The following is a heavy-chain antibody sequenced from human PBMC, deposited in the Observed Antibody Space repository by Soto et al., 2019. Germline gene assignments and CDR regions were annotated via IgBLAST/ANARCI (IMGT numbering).Heavy chain of an antibody. D-gene: IGHD6-19*01. V-gene: IGHV4-59*01. CDR1: GGSISSYY. CDR2: IYYSGST. CDR3: ARVAVAGTGFDAFDI. Sequence: PSETLSLTCTVSGGSISSYYWSWNRQPPGKGLEWIGYIYYSGSTNYNPSLKSRVTISVDTSKNQFSLKLSSVTAADTAVYYCARVAVAGTGFDAFDIWGQGTMVTVSS. J-gene: IGHJ3*02.